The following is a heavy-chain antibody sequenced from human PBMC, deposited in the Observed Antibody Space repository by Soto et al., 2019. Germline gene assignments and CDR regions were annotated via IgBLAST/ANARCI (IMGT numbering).Heavy chain of an antibody. V-gene: IGHV4-59*08. D-gene: IGHD1-26*01. CDR3: TRRWGAAADY. J-gene: IGHJ4*02. Sequence: QVQLQESGPGLVKPSETLSLTCTVSGGSISSYYWSWIRQPPGKGLEWIGYIYYSGSTNYNPSLKGRVPRSVDTSTNQFSLKLSSVTAADTAVYYCTRRWGAAADYWGQGTLVTVSS. CDR2: IYYSGST. CDR1: GGSISSYY.